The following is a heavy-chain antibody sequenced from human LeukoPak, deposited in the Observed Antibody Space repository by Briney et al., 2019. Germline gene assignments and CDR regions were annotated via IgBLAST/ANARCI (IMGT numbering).Heavy chain of an antibody. CDR1: GGSFSGYY. V-gene: IGHV4-34*01. CDR2: INHSGST. Sequence: PSETLSLTCAVYGGSFSGYYWSWIRQPPGKGLEWIGEINHSGSTNYNPSLKSRVTISVDTSKNQFSLKLSSVTAADTAVCYCARVTGPLDYWGQGTLVTVSS. J-gene: IGHJ4*02. CDR3: ARVTGPLDY.